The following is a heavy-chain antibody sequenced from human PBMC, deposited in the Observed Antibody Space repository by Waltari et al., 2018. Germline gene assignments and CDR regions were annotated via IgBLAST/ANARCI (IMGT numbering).Heavy chain of an antibody. Sequence: EVQMVESGGGLVQPGGSLRLSCADAGLTFRSYWMTWVRQAPGEGLEWVANIKEDGSENYYVDSVKGRFTISRDDAKNSLYLQMNSLRNEDTAVYFCARVFVYGANSGKRPMDVWGKGTTVTVSS. CDR2: IKEDGSEN. CDR1: GLTFRSYW. CDR3: ARVFVYGANSGKRPMDV. D-gene: IGHD4-17*01. J-gene: IGHJ6*03. V-gene: IGHV3-7*01.